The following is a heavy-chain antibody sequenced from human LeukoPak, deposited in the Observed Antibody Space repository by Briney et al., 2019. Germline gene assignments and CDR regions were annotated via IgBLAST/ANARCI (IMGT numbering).Heavy chain of an antibody. CDR1: GGYFSGYY. CDR3: ATSGWNGGGGFDP. D-gene: IGHD3-16*01. J-gene: IGHJ5*02. V-gene: IGHV4-34*01. Sequence: PSETLSLTCAVSGGYFSGYYWSWIRQPPGKGLEWTGEISHSGTANYNPSLKSRVSMSVGTSSTQFSLIMTSVTAADTAVYYCATSGWNGGGGFDPWGQGTLVIVSS. CDR2: ISHSGTA.